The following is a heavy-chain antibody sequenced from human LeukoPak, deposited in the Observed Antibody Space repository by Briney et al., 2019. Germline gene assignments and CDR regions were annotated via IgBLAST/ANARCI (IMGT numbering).Heavy chain of an antibody. Sequence: GGSLRLSCAASGFTVSSSFMSWVRQAPGRGLEWVSVIYSGGSTYYADSVKGRFTISRDNSKNTVSLQMNSLRAEDTAVYYCARGAGRWNYFDYWGQGTLVTVSS. V-gene: IGHV3-53*01. J-gene: IGHJ4*02. D-gene: IGHD4-23*01. CDR1: GFTVSSSF. CDR2: IYSGGST. CDR3: ARGAGRWNYFDY.